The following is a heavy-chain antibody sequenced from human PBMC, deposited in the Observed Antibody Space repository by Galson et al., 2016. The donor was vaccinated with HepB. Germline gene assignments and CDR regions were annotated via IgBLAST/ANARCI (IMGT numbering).Heavy chain of an antibody. CDR3: ARDRDYDSSGYHSNDALDI. D-gene: IGHD3-22*01. CDR2: ISSTRSMI. V-gene: IGHV3-48*02. J-gene: IGHJ3*02. Sequence: LRLSCAASGFTFSRFSMNWVRQAPGKGLEWISYISSTRSMINYADSVKGRFTISRDNAKNSLYLQMNSLRDEDTAVYYCARDRDYDSSGYHSNDALDIWGQGTMVTVSS. CDR1: GFTFSRFS.